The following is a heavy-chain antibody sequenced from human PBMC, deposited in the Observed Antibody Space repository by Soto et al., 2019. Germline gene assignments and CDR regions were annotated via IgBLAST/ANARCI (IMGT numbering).Heavy chain of an antibody. CDR2: IYYSGST. CDR1: GGSINSGSYY. J-gene: IGHJ6*02. D-gene: IGHD1-7*01. CDR3: ARLELRYYYGMDV. V-gene: IGHV4-39*01. Sequence: SETLSLTCTDSGGSINSGSYYWCWIRRPPGKGLEWIGSIYYSGSTYYNPSLKSRVTISVDTSKNQFSLKLSSVTAADTAVYYCARLELRYYYGMDVWGQGTTVTVSS.